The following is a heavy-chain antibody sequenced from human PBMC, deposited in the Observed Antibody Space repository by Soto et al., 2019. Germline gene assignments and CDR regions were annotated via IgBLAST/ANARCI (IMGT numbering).Heavy chain of an antibody. V-gene: IGHV1-18*01. CDR2: ISAYNGNR. CDR1: CYCFTSYG. CDR3: ARGTPIPVIPDYYGMDV. Sequence: GSSGKVSCKASCYCFTSYGISRVRQAPGQGLGWMGWISAYNGNRNCAHKLQGRVSMTTDTSTSTTYMELRSLRSDATAVYYCARGTPIPVIPDYYGMDVWGQGTTVNV. J-gene: IGHJ6*02. D-gene: IGHD3-22*01.